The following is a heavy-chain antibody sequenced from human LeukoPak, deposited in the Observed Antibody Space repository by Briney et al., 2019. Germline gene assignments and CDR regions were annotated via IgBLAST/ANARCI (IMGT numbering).Heavy chain of an antibody. J-gene: IGHJ6*03. V-gene: IGHV3-30*02. Sequence: GGSLRLSCAASEFTFSSYGMHWVRQAPGKGLEWVAFIRYDGSNKYYADSVKGRFTISRDNSKNTLYLQMNSLRAEDTAVYYCAKDQDGYSYGHGGYYYYYYMDVWGKGTTVTVSS. CDR2: IRYDGSNK. CDR1: EFTFSSYG. D-gene: IGHD5-18*01. CDR3: AKDQDGYSYGHGGYYYYYYMDV.